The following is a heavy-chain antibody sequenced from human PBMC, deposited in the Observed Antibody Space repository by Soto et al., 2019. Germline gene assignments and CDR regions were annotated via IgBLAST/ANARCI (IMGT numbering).Heavy chain of an antibody. CDR2: IYYSGST. J-gene: IGHJ5*02. V-gene: IGHV4-39*01. Sequence: PSETLSLTCTVSGGSISSSHYYWGWIRQPPGKGLEWIGNIYYSGSTYYNPSLKSRVTISIDTSKNQLSLKLNSATAADTAVYYCASTIFPPSNWFDPWGQGTLVTVS. CDR1: GGSISSSHYY. D-gene: IGHD3-9*01. CDR3: ASTIFPPSNWFDP.